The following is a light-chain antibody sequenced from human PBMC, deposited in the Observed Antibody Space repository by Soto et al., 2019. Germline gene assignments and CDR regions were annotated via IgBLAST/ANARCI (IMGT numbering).Light chain of an antibody. Sequence: DIVLTPSPATLSLSPGERSTLSCMASQSVSNYLAWYQQKPGQAPRLLIYDASNRATGIPARFSGSGSGTDFTLTISSLEPEDFAVYYCQQRSNWPISCGQGTRREI. CDR1: QSVSNY. V-gene: IGKV3-11*01. CDR3: QQRSNWPIS. CDR2: DAS. J-gene: IGKJ5*01.